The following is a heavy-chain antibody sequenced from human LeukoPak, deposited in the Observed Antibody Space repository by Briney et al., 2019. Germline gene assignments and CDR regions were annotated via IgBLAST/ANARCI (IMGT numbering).Heavy chain of an antibody. CDR2: ISGSGGST. Sequence: PGGSLRLSCAASGFTFSSYAMSWVRQAPGKGLEWVSAISGSGGSTYYADSVKGRFTISRDNSKNTLYLQMNSLGAEDTAVYYCAKARQGVISYYYYYMDVWGKGTTVTVSS. CDR3: AKARQGVISYYYYYMDV. D-gene: IGHD3-16*02. V-gene: IGHV3-23*01. CDR1: GFTFSSYA. J-gene: IGHJ6*03.